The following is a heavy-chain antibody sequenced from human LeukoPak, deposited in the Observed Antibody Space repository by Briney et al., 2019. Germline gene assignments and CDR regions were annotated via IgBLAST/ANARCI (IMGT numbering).Heavy chain of an antibody. CDR3: ARVDWGYDSSGYYYLHGMDV. Sequence: GGSLRLSCAASGFTFSDYHMSWIRQAPGKGLEWVSYISSSGSTIYYADSVKGRFTISRDNAKNSLYLQMNSLRAEDTAVYYCARVDWGYDSSGYYYLHGMDVWGQGTTVTVSS. CDR2: ISSSGSTI. CDR1: GFTFSDYH. V-gene: IGHV3-11*01. D-gene: IGHD3-22*01. J-gene: IGHJ6*02.